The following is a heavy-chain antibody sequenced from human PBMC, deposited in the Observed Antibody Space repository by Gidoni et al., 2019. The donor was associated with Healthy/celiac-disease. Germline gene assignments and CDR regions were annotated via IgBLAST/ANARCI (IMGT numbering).Heavy chain of an antibody. CDR1: GFTFSSYG. Sequence: QVQLVESGGGVVQPGRSLRLSCAAAGFTFSSYGMHWVRQAPGKGLEWVAVISYDGSNKYYADSVKGRFTIYRDNSKNTLYLQMNSLRAEDTAVYYCAKDLEDSSSWYWYFDLWGRGTLVTVSS. D-gene: IGHD6-13*01. V-gene: IGHV3-30*18. J-gene: IGHJ2*01. CDR2: ISYDGSNK. CDR3: AKDLEDSSSWYWYFDL.